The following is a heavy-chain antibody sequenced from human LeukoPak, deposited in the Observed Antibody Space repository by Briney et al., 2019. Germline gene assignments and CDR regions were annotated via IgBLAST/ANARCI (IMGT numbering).Heavy chain of an antibody. CDR1: GGSISSGGYS. D-gene: IGHD3-22*01. V-gene: IGHV4-30-2*05. CDR3: ASGQYYYDSSGYYHDAFDI. CDR2: IYYSGST. Sequence: SQTLSLTCAVSGGSISSGGYSWSWIRQPPGKGLEWIGYIYYSGSTYYNPSLKSRVTISVDTSKNQFSLKLSSVTAADTAVYYCASGQYYYDSSGYYHDAFDIWGQGTMVTVSS. J-gene: IGHJ3*02.